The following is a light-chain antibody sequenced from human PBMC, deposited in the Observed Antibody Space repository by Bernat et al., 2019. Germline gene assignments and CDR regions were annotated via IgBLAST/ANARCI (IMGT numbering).Light chain of an antibody. J-gene: IGKJ4*01. CDR3: QQCSTWPLT. CDR2: NAF. V-gene: IGKV3-15*01. CDR1: HSLSSN. Sequence: EIVMTQSPATLSESPGERVTLSCRASHSLSSNLAWYQQKPGQAPRLLIYNAFTRAAGVPARFSGSGSETEFTLTISSLQSEDFAVYYCQQCSTWPLTFGGWTKVEIK.